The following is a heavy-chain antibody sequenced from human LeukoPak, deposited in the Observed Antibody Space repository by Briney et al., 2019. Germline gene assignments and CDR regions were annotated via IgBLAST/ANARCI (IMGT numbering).Heavy chain of an antibody. V-gene: IGHV4-30-2*01. CDR2: MQHSGSA. CDR3: AREVNVAAPGTDDAFDI. CDR1: GGSISSDNYF. D-gene: IGHD6-13*01. Sequence: SETLSLTCTVSGGSISSDNYFWSWVRQPPGKGLEFIGYMQHSGSAYYNPSLKSRVTISVDRPKNQFSLNLNSVTAVDTAIYYCAREVNVAAPGTDDAFDIWGQGTMVTVSS. J-gene: IGHJ3*02.